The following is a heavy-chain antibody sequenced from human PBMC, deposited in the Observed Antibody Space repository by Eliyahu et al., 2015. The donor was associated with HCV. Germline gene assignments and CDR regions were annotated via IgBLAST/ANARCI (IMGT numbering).Heavy chain of an antibody. CDR1: GFTFSSYA. Sequence: EVQLLESGGGLVQPGGSLRLSCAASGFTFSSYAXXWVRRAPGKGXXGVSTISGSGGSTYYADSVKGRFTISRDTSKNTLYLQMNSLRAEDTAVYYCAKDLRGLLWVGELFREVSSYFDYWGQGTLVFVSS. J-gene: IGHJ4*02. V-gene: IGHV3-23*01. D-gene: IGHD3-10*01. CDR2: ISGSGGST. CDR3: AKDLRGLLWVGELFREVSSYFDY.